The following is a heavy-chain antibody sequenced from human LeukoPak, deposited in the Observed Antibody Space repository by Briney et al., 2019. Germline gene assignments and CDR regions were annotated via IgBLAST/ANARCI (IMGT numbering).Heavy chain of an antibody. D-gene: IGHD2-2*01. J-gene: IGHJ6*03. CDR3: ARQPPSTYCSSTSCSYYYMDV. CDR2: TYPGDSGT. V-gene: IGHV5-51*01. CDR1: GSSFTSYW. Sequence: GESLKISCKGSGSSFTSYWIGWVRQMPGKGLEWMGITYPGDSGTRYSPSFQGQVTISADKSISTAYLQWSSLKASDTAMYYCARQPPSTYCSSTSCSYYYMDVWGKGTTVTVSS.